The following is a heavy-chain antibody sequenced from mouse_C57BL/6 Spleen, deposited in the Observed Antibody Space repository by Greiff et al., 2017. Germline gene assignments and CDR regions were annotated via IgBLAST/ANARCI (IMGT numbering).Heavy chain of an antibody. Sequence: QVQLQQSGAELVRPGASVTLSCKASGYTFTDYEMHWVKQTPVHGLEWIGAIDPETGGTAYNQKFKGKAILTADKSSSTAYMELRSLTSEDSAVYYCTKIAYYGSSSYFDYWGQGTTLTVSS. D-gene: IGHD1-1*01. CDR1: GYTFTDYE. CDR3: TKIAYYGSSSYFDY. J-gene: IGHJ2*01. V-gene: IGHV1-15*01. CDR2: IDPETGGT.